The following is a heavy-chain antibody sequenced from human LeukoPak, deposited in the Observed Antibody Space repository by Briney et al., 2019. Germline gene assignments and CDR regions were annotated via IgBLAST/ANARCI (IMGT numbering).Heavy chain of an antibody. Sequence: SVKVSCKASGGTFSSYAISWVRQAPGEGLEWMGGIIPIFGTANYAQKFQGRVTITADKSTSTAYMELSRLRSEDTAVYYCARVSQWLSIYYFDYWGQGTLVTVSS. CDR2: IIPIFGTA. J-gene: IGHJ4*02. V-gene: IGHV1-69*06. CDR1: GGTFSSYA. CDR3: ARVSQWLSIYYFDY. D-gene: IGHD3-22*01.